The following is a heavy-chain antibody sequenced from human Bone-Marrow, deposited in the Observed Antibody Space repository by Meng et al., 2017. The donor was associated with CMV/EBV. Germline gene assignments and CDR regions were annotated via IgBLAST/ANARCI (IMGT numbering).Heavy chain of an antibody. Sequence: GESLKISCAASGFTFSSYWMSWVRQAPGKGLEWVANIKQDGSEKYYVDSVKGRFAISRDNSKNTLYLQMNSLRVEDTAVYYCAKGRFFDYWGQGTLVTVSS. J-gene: IGHJ4*02. CDR2: IKQDGSEK. V-gene: IGHV3-7*01. CDR3: AKGRFFDY. CDR1: GFTFSSYW.